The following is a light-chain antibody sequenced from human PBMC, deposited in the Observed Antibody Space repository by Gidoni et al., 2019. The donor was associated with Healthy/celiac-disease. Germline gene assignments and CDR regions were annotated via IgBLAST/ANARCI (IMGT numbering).Light chain of an antibody. CDR1: QSVSSH. J-gene: IGKJ4*01. CDR2: DAS. Sequence: EIVLTPSPATLSLSPGERATLSCRASQSVSSHLAWYQQKPGQAPRLLIYDASNRATGIPARFSGSGSGTDFTLTISSLEPEDFAVYYCQQRSNWPLTFGGGTKVEIK. V-gene: IGKV3-11*01. CDR3: QQRSNWPLT.